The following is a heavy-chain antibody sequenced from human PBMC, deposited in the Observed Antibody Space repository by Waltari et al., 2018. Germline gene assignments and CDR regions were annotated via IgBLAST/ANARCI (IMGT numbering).Heavy chain of an antibody. CDR1: GFTFSSYW. Sequence: EVQLVESGGGLVQPGGSLRLSCAASGFTFSSYWMSWVRQPPGKGLEWVSNIKKDGSEKYYGDSVKGRFTIPRDNAKDSLYLTMNSLRAEDTAVYDCARERRGDGDYWGQGTLVTVSS. V-gene: IGHV3-7*01. CDR3: ARERRGDGDY. J-gene: IGHJ4*02. D-gene: IGHD2-21*02. CDR2: IKKDGSEK.